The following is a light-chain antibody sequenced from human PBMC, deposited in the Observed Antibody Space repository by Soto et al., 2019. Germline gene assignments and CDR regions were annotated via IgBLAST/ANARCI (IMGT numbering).Light chain of an antibody. V-gene: IGKV3-20*01. Sequence: NVLTQSPGTLSLSPGQMATLTCRASLPVRDNFLAWYQQKPGQTPRVLIYDVSTRATGVPDRFSGSGSATDFTLTISRLEPGDSAMYFCHQYHSSPTFGQGTKVEIK. CDR2: DVS. CDR1: LPVRDNF. CDR3: HQYHSSPT. J-gene: IGKJ1*01.